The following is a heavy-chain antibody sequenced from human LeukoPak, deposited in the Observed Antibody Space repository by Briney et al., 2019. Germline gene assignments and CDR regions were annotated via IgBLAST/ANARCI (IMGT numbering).Heavy chain of an antibody. D-gene: IGHD6-19*01. CDR2: IYYSGST. V-gene: IGHV4-59*12. Sequence: SETLSLTCTVSGGSISSYYWSWIRQPPGKGLEWIGYIYYSGSTNYNPSLKSRVTISVDTSKNQFSLKLSSVTAADTAVYYCARAASVADYYFDYWGQGTLVTVSS. CDR1: GGSISSYY. CDR3: ARAASVADYYFDY. J-gene: IGHJ4*02.